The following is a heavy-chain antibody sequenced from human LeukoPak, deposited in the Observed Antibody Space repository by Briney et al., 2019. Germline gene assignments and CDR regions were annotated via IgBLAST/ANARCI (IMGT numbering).Heavy chain of an antibody. Sequence: GASVKVSCKASGYTFTNYYMHWVRQAPGQGLEWMGIVNPSGGSTSSAQRFQGRVTMTRDTSTSTVYMELSSLRSEDTAVYYCARQWGTAMITSFDYWGQGTLVTVSS. CDR3: ARQWGTAMITSFDY. D-gene: IGHD5-18*01. CDR1: GYTFTNYY. V-gene: IGHV1-46*01. CDR2: VNPSGGST. J-gene: IGHJ4*02.